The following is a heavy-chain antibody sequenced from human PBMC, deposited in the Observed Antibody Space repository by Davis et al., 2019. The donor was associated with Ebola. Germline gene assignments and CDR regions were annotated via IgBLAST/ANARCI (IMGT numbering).Heavy chain of an antibody. D-gene: IGHD3-16*01. CDR2: VYYIGST. CDR1: GGSISSGRYS. CDR3: ARDWVSPPYYYYGMDV. Sequence: SESLSLTCAVSGGSISSGRYSWSWIRQPPGKGLEWIGYVYYIGSTHYIPALKSQGTISVDTSKNQFSLKLSSVTAADTAVYYCARDWVSPPYYYYGMDVWGKGTTVTVSS. J-gene: IGHJ6*04. V-gene: IGHV4-30-4*07.